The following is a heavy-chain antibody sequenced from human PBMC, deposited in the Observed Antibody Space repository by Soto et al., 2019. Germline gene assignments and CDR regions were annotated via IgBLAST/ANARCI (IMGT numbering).Heavy chain of an antibody. J-gene: IGHJ5*02. CDR3: ARPGITGTTSWFDP. D-gene: IGHD1-7*01. Sequence: SETLSLTCAVYGGSYSGYYWSWIRQPPGKGLEWIGETNHSGSTNYNPSLKSRVTISVDTSKNQFSLKLSSVTAADTAVYYCARPGITGTTSWFDPWGQGTLVTVSS. CDR2: TNHSGST. CDR1: GGSYSGYY. V-gene: IGHV4-34*01.